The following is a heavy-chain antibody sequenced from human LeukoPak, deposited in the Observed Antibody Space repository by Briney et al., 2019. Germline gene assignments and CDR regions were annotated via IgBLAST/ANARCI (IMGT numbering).Heavy chain of an antibody. Sequence: SETLSLTCTVSGGSISPYYWSWIRQPPGKGLEWIGYIYYSGSTNYKPSLKSRVTISVDTSKNQFSLKLSSVTAADTAVYYCARGTLPSVGFDPWGQGTLVTVSS. D-gene: IGHD5/OR15-5a*01. V-gene: IGHV4-59*01. J-gene: IGHJ5*02. CDR2: IYYSGST. CDR3: ARGTLPSVGFDP. CDR1: GGSISPYY.